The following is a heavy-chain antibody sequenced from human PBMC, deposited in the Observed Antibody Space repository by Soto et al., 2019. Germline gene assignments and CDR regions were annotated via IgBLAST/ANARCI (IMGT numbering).Heavy chain of an antibody. V-gene: IGHV5-51*01. CDR1: GYSFTSYW. J-gene: IGHJ6*02. Sequence: GESVKISCKGSGYSFTSYWIGWVRQMPGKGLEWMGIIYPGDSDTRYSPSFQGQVTISADKSISTAYLQWSSLKASDTAMYYCYSGSYYYYYGMDVWGQGTTVTVSS. CDR3: YSGSYYYYYGMDV. D-gene: IGHD1-26*01. CDR2: IYPGDSDT.